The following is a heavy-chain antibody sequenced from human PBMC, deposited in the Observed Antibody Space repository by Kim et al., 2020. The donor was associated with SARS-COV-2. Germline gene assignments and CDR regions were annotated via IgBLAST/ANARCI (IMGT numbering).Heavy chain of an antibody. CDR1: GFTFSSYS. J-gene: IGHJ6*02. CDR3: ARDRGRALWFGEESTYIYGMDV. Sequence: GGSLRLSCAASGFTFSSYSMNWVRQAPGKGLEWVSYISSSSSTIYYADSVKGRFTISRDNAKNSLYLQMNSLRDEDTAVYYCARDRGRALWFGEESTYIYGMDVWGQGTTVTVSS. CDR2: ISSSSSTI. V-gene: IGHV3-48*02. D-gene: IGHD3-10*01.